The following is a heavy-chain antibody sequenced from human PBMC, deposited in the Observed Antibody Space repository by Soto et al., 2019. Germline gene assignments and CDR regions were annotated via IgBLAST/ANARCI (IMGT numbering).Heavy chain of an antibody. J-gene: IGHJ5*02. CDR3: ARQILVLLTPNWFDP. D-gene: IGHD2-15*01. V-gene: IGHV4-39*01. CDR1: GGSISSSSYY. Sequence: SETLSLTCTVSGGSISSSSYYWGWIRQPPGKGLEWIGSIYYSGSTYYNPSLKSRVTISVDTSKNQFSLKLSSVTAADTAVYYCARQILVLLTPNWFDPWGQGTLVTVSS. CDR2: IYYSGST.